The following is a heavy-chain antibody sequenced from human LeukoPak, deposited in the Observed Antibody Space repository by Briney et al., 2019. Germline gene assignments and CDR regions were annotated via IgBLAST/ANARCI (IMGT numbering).Heavy chain of an antibody. Sequence: SSETLSLTCTVSGGSISSSSYYWGWIRQPPGKGLEWIGSIYYSGSTYYNPSLKSRVTISVDTSKNQFSLKLSSVTAADTAVYYCARDQYWFDPWGQGTLVTVSS. V-gene: IGHV4-39*07. J-gene: IGHJ5*02. CDR3: ARDQYWFDP. CDR2: IYYSGST. CDR1: GGSISSSSYY.